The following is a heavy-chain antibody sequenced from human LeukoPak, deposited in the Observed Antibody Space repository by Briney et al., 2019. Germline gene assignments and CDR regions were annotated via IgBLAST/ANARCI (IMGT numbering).Heavy chain of an antibody. V-gene: IGHV1-69*13. CDR2: IIPIFGTA. Sequence: SVKVSCKASGYTFTSYGISWVRQAPGQGLEWMGGIIPIFGTANYAQKFQGRVTITADESTSTAYMELSSLRSEDTAVYYCASLLGYGSGSYSPYFDYWGQGTLVTVSS. CDR3: ASLLGYGSGSYSPYFDY. D-gene: IGHD3-10*01. CDR1: GYTFTSYG. J-gene: IGHJ4*02.